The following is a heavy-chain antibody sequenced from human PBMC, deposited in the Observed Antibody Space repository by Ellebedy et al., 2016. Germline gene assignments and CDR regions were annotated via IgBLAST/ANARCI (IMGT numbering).Heavy chain of an antibody. J-gene: IGHJ4*02. CDR3: AGPGVGRFDY. CDR2: IKQDGSEK. CDR1: GFTFSSYW. V-gene: IGHV3-7*01. Sequence: GESLKISXAASGFTFSSYWMSWVRQAPGKGLEWVANIKQDGSEKYYVDSVKGRFTISRDNAKNSLYLQMNSLRAEDTAVYYCAGPGVGRFDYWGQGTLVTVSS. D-gene: IGHD1-26*01.